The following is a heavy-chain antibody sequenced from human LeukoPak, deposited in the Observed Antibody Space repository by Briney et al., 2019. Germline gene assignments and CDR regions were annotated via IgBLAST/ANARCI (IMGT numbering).Heavy chain of an antibody. V-gene: IGHV3-66*01. D-gene: IGHD4-23*01. CDR2: SYSGGTI. CDR3: ARDRLRWYFDY. CDR1: GFTVSNSY. Sequence: GGSLRLSCAASGFTVSNSYMSWVRQAPGKGLEGCSVSYSGGTIAYADSVKGRFTISRDNSKNTVYLQMNSLRAEDTAVYYCARDRLRWYFDYWGQGTLVTVSS. J-gene: IGHJ4*02.